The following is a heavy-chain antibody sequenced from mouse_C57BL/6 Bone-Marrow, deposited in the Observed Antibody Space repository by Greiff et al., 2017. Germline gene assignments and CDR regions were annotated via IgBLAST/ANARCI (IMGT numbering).Heavy chain of an antibody. CDR1: GFTFSSYA. V-gene: IGHV5-4*01. CDR2: ISDGGSYT. J-gene: IGHJ2*01. CDR3: ARVYRVTPRLDY. Sequence: EVQLQESGGGLVKPGGSLKLSCAASGFTFSSYAMSWVRQTPEKRLEWVATISDGGSYTYYPDNVKGRFTISRDNSTNTLYLQLSHLTSEDTAVYYGARVYRVTPRLDYWGQGTTLTVSA. D-gene: IGHD2-14*01.